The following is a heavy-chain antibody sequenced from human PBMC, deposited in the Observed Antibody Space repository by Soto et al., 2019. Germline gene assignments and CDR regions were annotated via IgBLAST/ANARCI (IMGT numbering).Heavy chain of an antibody. D-gene: IGHD3-9*01. CDR1: GFNLSHPW. Sequence: VGSLRLSCVASGFNLSHPWMTWVRQAAGKGLEWVGRIKSKTDGGTADYAAPVKGRATISRDDSKNTVYLQMNSLKTEDTAVYYCTTGIYYDILTGYHNVAYWGQGALVTVSS. CDR2: IKSKTDGGTA. CDR3: TTGIYYDILTGYHNVAY. J-gene: IGHJ4*02. V-gene: IGHV3-15*01.